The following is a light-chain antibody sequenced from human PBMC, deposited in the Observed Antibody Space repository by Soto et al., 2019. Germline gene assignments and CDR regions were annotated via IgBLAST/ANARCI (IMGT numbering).Light chain of an antibody. J-gene: IGKJ2*01. CDR3: QQSYTTPRT. CDR1: QSISSY. V-gene: IGKV1-39*01. CDR2: GVS. Sequence: DIQMTQSPSSLSASVGDRVTITCRASQSISSYLNWYQQKPGEAPKLLIYGVSSLQSGVPSRFSGSGSGTDFTLTISSLQPEDFATYFCQQSYTTPRTFGQGTKLEIK.